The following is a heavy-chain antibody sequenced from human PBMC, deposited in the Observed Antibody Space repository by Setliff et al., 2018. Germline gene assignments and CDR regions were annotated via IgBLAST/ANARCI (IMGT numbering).Heavy chain of an antibody. J-gene: IGHJ1*01. D-gene: IGHD2-21*02. CDR2: IYYSGSA. Sequence: ETLSLTCTVSGDSISPYYWSWIRQPPGEGLEWVGYIYYSGSANYNPSLKSRVTISVDTSKNQFSLKLSSVTAADTAVYYCARVYGGYFQWGHGTLVTVSS. CDR3: ARVYGGYFQ. V-gene: IGHV4-59*01. CDR1: GDSISPYY.